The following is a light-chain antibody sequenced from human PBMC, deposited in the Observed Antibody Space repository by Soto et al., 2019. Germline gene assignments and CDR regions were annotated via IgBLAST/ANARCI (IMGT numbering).Light chain of an antibody. CDR1: QSLVLSDGNTY. CDR3: MQATQAYT. J-gene: IGKJ2*01. Sequence: DIVLTQTPLSSPVTLGQPASISCRSSQSLVLSDGNTYLTWLQQRPGQPPRLLIYMISNRFSGVPDRFSGSGAGTDFTLKISRVEADDVGVYYCMQATQAYTFGQGTKLEIK. CDR2: MIS. V-gene: IGKV2-24*01.